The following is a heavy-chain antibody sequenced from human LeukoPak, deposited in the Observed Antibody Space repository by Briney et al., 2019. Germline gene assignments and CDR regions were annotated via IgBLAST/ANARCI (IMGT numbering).Heavy chain of an antibody. V-gene: IGHV3-33*01. J-gene: IGHJ4*02. CDR2: IWYDGSNK. Sequence: GGSLRLSCAASGFTFRNYGIHWVRHAPGKGLEWVAVIWYDGSNKYYADSVQGRFTISRDNSKNMLDLQMNSLRDEDTAVYYCARYGSGKTVDYWGQGTLVTVSS. D-gene: IGHD3-10*01. CDR3: ARYGSGKTVDY. CDR1: GFTFRNYG.